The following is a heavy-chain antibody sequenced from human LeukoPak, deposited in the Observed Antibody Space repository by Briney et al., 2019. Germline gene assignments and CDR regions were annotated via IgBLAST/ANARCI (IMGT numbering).Heavy chain of an antibody. CDR3: ARELPSSYVPEFATSMDV. J-gene: IGHJ6*02. CDR1: GFTFSSYA. D-gene: IGHD3-16*01. V-gene: IGHV3-30*04. CDR2: ISYDGTNK. Sequence: PGGSLRLSCAASGFTFSSYAMHWVRQAPGKGLEWVAVISYDGTNKYYADSVKGRFTISRDNSKNTLYLQMNSLRAEDTAVYYCARELPSSYVPEFATSMDVWGQGTRVTVSS.